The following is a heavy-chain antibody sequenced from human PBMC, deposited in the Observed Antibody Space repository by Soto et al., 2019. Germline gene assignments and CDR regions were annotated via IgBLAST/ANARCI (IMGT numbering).Heavy chain of an antibody. V-gene: IGHV4-38-2*02. Sequence: SETLSLTCAVSGDSISSGYYWAWIRQPPGKGLEWIGSIYHSGTTYYNPSLESRVTISVETSKNQFSLKLSSVTAADTAVYYCARDLASGGYCSSTSCYTPYNWFDPWGQGTLVTVSS. D-gene: IGHD2-2*02. CDR2: IYHSGTT. CDR1: GDSISSGYY. J-gene: IGHJ5*02. CDR3: ARDLASGGYCSSTSCYTPYNWFDP.